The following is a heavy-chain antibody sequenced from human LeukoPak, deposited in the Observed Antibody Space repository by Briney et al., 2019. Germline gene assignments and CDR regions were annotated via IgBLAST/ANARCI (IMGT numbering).Heavy chain of an antibody. CDR3: AKAPRSSGASENNWFDP. CDR1: GGSVSSGSYY. J-gene: IGHJ5*02. CDR2: ISDSGDNT. Sequence: ETLSLTCTVSGGSVSSGSYYWSWIRQPPGTGLEWVSAISDSGDNTYYADSVRGRFTISRDNSMNTLYLQMNTLRAEDTAVYYCAKAPRSSGASENNWFDPWGQGTLVTVSS. D-gene: IGHD1-26*01. V-gene: IGHV3-23*01.